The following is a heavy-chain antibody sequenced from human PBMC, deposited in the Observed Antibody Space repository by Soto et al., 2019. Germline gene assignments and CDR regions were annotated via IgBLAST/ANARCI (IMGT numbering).Heavy chain of an antibody. V-gene: IGHV3-13*01. D-gene: IGHD3-10*01. CDR2: IGTAGDT. CDR3: ARGTYGSGSFWFDP. J-gene: IGHJ5*02. Sequence: GGSLRLSCAASGFTFSSYDMHWVRQATGKGLEWVSAIGTAGDTYYPGSVKGRFTISRENAKNSLYLQMNSLRAGDTAAYYCARGTYGSGSFWFDPWGQGTLVTVSS. CDR1: GFTFSSYD.